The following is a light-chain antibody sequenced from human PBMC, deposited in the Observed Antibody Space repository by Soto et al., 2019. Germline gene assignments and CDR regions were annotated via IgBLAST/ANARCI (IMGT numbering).Light chain of an antibody. CDR3: CSYAGSSNVV. Sequence: QSALTQPASVSGSPGQSITISCTGTSSDVGSYDLVSWYQQHPGKAPKLMIYKGSKRPSGVPNRFSGSKSGNTASLTISGLQAEDEADYYCCSYAGSSNVVFGGGTKVTVL. V-gene: IGLV2-23*01. CDR1: SSDVGSYDL. CDR2: KGS. J-gene: IGLJ2*01.